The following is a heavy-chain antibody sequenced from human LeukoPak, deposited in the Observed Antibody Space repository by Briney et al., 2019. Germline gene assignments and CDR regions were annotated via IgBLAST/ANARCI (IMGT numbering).Heavy chain of an antibody. J-gene: IGHJ4*02. D-gene: IGHD5-12*01. Sequence: PSETLSLTCTVSGGSIGSSSYYWSWIRQPPGKGLEWIGEINHSGSTNYNPSLKSRVTISVDTSKNQFSLKLSSVTAADTAVYYCARHNSGWLRPIARTYFDYWGQGTLVTVSS. CDR3: ARHNSGWLRPIARTYFDY. V-gene: IGHV4-39*01. CDR1: GGSIGSSSYY. CDR2: INHSGST.